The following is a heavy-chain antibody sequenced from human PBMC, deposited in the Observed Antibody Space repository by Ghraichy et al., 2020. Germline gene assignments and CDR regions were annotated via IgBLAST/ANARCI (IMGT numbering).Heavy chain of an antibody. D-gene: IGHD1-26*01. CDR2: ISGSGGST. V-gene: IGHV3-23*01. CDR3: AKDPLPPKGWELRYYFDY. J-gene: IGHJ4*02. Sequence: GGSLRLSCAASGFTFSSYAMSWVRQAPGKGLEWVSAISGSGGSTYYADSVKGRFTISRDNSRNTLYLQMNSLRAEDTALYYCAKDPLPPKGWELRYYFDYWGQGTLVTVSS. CDR1: GFTFSSYA.